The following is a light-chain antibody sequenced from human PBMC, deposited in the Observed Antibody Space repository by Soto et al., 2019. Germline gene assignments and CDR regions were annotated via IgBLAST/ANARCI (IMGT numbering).Light chain of an antibody. CDR2: EVS. CDR1: SSDVGGYNY. CDR3: SSYAHSSIYV. J-gene: IGLJ1*01. Sequence: ALTQPASASGSPGQSITISCTGTSSDVGGYNYVSWYQQQSGKAPKLMIHEVSNRPSGVSNRFSGSKSGNTASLTISGLQADDEADYYCSSYAHSSIYVFGTGTRSPS. V-gene: IGLV2-14*01.